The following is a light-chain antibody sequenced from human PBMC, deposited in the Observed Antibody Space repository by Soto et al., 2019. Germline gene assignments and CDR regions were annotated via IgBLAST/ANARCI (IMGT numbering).Light chain of an antibody. CDR3: QQYSNWPET. CDR1: QSISSN. CDR2: DAS. J-gene: IGKJ1*01. Sequence: EIVMTQSPATLSVSPGERASLSCRASQSISSNLAWYQQKPGQAPRLLIYDASTRATGIPARFSGSGSGTEFTLTIGSLQSEDFAVYYCQQYSNWPETFGQGTKVEIK. V-gene: IGKV3-15*01.